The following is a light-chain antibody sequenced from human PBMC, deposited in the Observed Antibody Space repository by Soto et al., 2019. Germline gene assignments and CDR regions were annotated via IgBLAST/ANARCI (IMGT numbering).Light chain of an antibody. V-gene: IGKV3-20*01. CDR1: QSVSSSY. J-gene: IGKJ1*01. CDR2: GAS. CDR3: QQYGSSGWT. Sequence: EIVLTQSPGTLSLSPGERATLSCRASQSVSSSYLARYQQKPGQAPRLLIYGASSRATGIPDRFSGGGSGTDSPRPISRLEPEDFAVYYCQQYGSSGWTFGQGTKVEIK.